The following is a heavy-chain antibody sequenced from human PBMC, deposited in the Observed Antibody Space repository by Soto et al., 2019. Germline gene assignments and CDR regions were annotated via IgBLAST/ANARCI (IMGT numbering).Heavy chain of an antibody. J-gene: IGHJ6*03. CDR3: AKFSPRIAAAGLVYHYYHLDV. CDR1: GFTFSSYA. D-gene: IGHD6-13*01. Sequence: PGGSLRLSCAASGFTFSSYAMSWVRQAPGKGLEWVSAISGSGGSTYYADSVKGRFTISRDNSKNTLYLQMNSLRAEDTAVYYCAKFSPRIAAAGLVYHYYHLDVWGKGTTVTVSS. V-gene: IGHV3-23*01. CDR2: ISGSGGST.